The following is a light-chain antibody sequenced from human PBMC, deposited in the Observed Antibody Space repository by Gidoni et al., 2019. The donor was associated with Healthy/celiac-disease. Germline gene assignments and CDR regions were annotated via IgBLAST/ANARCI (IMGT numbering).Light chain of an antibody. CDR2: GAS. J-gene: IGKJ1*01. V-gene: IGKV3-20*01. CDR1: QSVSSSY. Sequence: EIVLTQSPGTLSLSPGERGTLSCRASQSVSSSYLAWYQQKPGQAPRLLIYGASSRATGIPDRFSGSGSGTDFTLTSRRLEPEDFAVYYCQQYGSSPWTFGQGTKVEIK. CDR3: QQYGSSPWT.